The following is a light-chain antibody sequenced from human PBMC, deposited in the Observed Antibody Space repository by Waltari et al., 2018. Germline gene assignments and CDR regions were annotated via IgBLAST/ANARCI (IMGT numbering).Light chain of an antibody. CDR3: RQRTKGPLT. V-gene: IGKV2-30*02. Sequence: VGLTQSPLSLPITPAQPASISCPSSQSLQHSDENTYLSWYQQKPGQPPRLLIYKVCYRDSGVPDRFSGSGAGTDFTLKISRVEAEDVGVYYCRQRTKGPLTFGPGT. J-gene: IGKJ3*01. CDR2: KVC. CDR1: QSLQHSDENTY.